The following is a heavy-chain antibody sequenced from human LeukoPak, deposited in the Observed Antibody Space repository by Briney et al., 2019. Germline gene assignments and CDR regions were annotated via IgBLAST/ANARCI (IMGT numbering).Heavy chain of an antibody. CDR2: INVNGGTS. V-gene: IGHV3-43*02. J-gene: IGHJ6*02. CDR3: AKDRGRIGYYGMDV. CDR1: GFTFDDYA. Sequence: GGSLRLSCAASGFTFDDYAMHWVRQAPGKGLERVSLINVNGGTSYYADSVKGRFTISRDNSKSSLYLQMNSLRTEDTALYYCAKDRGRIGYYGMDVWGQGTTVTVSS. D-gene: IGHD1-14*01.